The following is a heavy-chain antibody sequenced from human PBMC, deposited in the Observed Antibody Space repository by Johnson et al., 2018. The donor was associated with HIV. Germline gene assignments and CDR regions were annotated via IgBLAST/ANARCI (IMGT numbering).Heavy chain of an antibody. CDR1: GFTFDNYG. D-gene: IGHD2-15*01. J-gene: IGHJ3*02. V-gene: IGHV3-20*04. CDR3: ARDGSGNAFDI. Sequence: VQLVESGGGVVRPGGSLRLSCAASGFTFDNYGVSWVRQAPGKGLEWVSGINWNGGRTGYGDPVKGRFTISRDNAKNSLYLQMNSLRAEDTALYYCARDGSGNAFDIWGQGTMVTVSS. CDR2: INWNGGRT.